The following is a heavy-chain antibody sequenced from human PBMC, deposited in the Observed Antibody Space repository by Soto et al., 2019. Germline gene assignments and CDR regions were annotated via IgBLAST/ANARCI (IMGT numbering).Heavy chain of an antibody. CDR1: GDSIRSSSY. D-gene: IGHD6-13*01. J-gene: IGHJ6*02. Sequence: QLQLQESGPGLVKPSETLSLTCTVSGDSIRSSSYWCWIRQPPGKGLEWIGSIYSTGNTYYNPSLNSQVTISVDTPKNQFSLNVISVTAADTAVYYCRRSSRYSTDVWGQGTTVTVSS. CDR3: RRSSRYSTDV. CDR2: IYSTGNT. V-gene: IGHV4-39*01.